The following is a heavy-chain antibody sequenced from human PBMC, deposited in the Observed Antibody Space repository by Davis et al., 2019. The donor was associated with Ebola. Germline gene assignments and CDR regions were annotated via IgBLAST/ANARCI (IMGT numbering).Heavy chain of an antibody. CDR3: ARGVEEYQLLSDAFDI. V-gene: IGHV4-34*01. Sequence: SETLSLTFAVYGGSFSGYYWSWIRQPPGKGLEWIGEINHSGSTNYNPSLKSRVTISVDTSKNQFSLKLSSVTAADTAVYYCARGVEEYQLLSDAFDIWGQGTMVTVSS. CDR1: GGSFSGYY. CDR2: INHSGST. D-gene: IGHD2-2*01. J-gene: IGHJ3*02.